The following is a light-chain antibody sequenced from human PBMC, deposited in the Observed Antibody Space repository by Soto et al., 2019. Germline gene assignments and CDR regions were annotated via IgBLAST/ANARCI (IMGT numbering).Light chain of an antibody. CDR3: ISYTSSTSYV. V-gene: IGLV2-14*03. CDR1: SSDVGGYNY. CDR2: DVS. Sequence: QSALTQPASVSGSPGQSITISCTGTSSDVGGYNYVSWYQHHPGNAPKLIIYDVSNRPSGVSNRFSGSKSGNTASLTISGLQAEDEADYICISYTSSTSYVFGTGTKVTVL. J-gene: IGLJ1*01.